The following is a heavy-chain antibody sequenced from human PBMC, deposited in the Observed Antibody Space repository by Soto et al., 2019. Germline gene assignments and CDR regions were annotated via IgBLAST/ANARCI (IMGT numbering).Heavy chain of an antibody. CDR2: ISGSSSFT. J-gene: IGHJ4*02. CDR1: GFTFGDYY. CDR3: ANGEQRIEAYDS. Sequence: GGSLRLSCAASGFTFGDYYMSWIRQAPGKGLEWLSYISGSSSFTNYADSVKGRFTISRDNARKTLYLQMSSLRADDTAVYYCANGEQRIEAYDSWGLGTLVTVSS. D-gene: IGHD2-15*01. V-gene: IGHV3-11*06.